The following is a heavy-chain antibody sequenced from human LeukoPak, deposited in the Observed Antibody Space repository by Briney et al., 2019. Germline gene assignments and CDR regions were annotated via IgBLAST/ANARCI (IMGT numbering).Heavy chain of an antibody. V-gene: IGHV4-59*01. Sequence: SETLSLTCTVSGGSINSYYWSWIRQPPGKGLECIGYIYYSGSTNYNPSLKSRVTISVDTSKNQFSLKLSSVTAADTAVYYCARGGDGGYSSSWYYFDYWGQGALVTVSS. CDR2: IYYSGST. D-gene: IGHD6-13*01. CDR3: ARGGDGGYSSSWYYFDY. J-gene: IGHJ4*02. CDR1: GGSINSYY.